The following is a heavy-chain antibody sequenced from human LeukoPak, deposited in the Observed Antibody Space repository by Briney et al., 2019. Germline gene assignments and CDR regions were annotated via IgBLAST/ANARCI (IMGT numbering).Heavy chain of an antibody. CDR3: ARHSSSGWYYFDY. D-gene: IGHD6-19*01. J-gene: IGHJ4*02. CDR1: GGSISSYY. CDR2: IYYSGTT. Sequence: SETLSLTCTVSGGSISSYYWSWIRQPPGKGLEWIGYIYYSGTTNYNPSLKSRVTISVDTSKNQFSLKVTSVTAADTAVYYCARHSSSGWYYFDYWGQGTLVSVSS. V-gene: IGHV4-59*08.